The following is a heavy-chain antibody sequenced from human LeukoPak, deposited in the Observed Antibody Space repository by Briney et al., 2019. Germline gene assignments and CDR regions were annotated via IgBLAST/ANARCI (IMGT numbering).Heavy chain of an antibody. CDR3: VRRSYYYYMDV. CDR1: GYTFTSYD. J-gene: IGHJ6*03. Sequence: GASVKVSCKASGYTFTSYDINWVRQATGQGLEWMGWMNPNSGNTGYAQKFQGRATMTRNTSISTAYMELSSLRSEDTAVYYCVRRSYYYYMDVWGKGTTVTVSS. V-gene: IGHV1-8*01. CDR2: MNPNSGNT.